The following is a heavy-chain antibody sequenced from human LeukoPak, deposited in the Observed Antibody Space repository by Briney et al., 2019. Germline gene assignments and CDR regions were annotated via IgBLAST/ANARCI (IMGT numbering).Heavy chain of an antibody. Sequence: GGSLRLSCAPSGLTVSSDYMSWVRQAPGKGLEWVSVIYSAGSTYYADSVKGRFTISRDSSKNTLHLQMNSLRAEDTAVYYCARGGGAFCGGDCHRTFDYWGQGTLVTVSS. D-gene: IGHD2-21*02. CDR3: ARGGGAFCGGDCHRTFDY. J-gene: IGHJ4*02. V-gene: IGHV3-53*01. CDR1: GLTVSSDY. CDR2: IYSAGST.